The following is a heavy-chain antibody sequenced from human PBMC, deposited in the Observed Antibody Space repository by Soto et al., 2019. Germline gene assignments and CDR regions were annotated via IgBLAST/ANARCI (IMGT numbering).Heavy chain of an antibody. J-gene: IGHJ4*02. D-gene: IGHD1-26*01. Sequence: EVQLVESGGDLVQPGGSLRLSCAASGFTFSTSSMNWVRQAPGKGLEWVSYIGSGSDPIYYADSVKGRFTISRDNAKNSLSLQMNSLTADDSAVYYCARGSTSVGYDYWGQGTLVTVSS. CDR3: ARGSTSVGYDY. CDR1: GFTFSTSS. CDR2: IGSGSDPI. V-gene: IGHV3-48*01.